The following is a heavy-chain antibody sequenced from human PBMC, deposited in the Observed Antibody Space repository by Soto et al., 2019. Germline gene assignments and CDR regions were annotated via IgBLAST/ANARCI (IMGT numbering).Heavy chain of an antibody. CDR2: ISGSGGST. D-gene: IGHD3-3*01. CDR3: AKYLTYYDFWSGYYDAFDI. J-gene: IGHJ3*02. Sequence: DVQLLESGGGLVQPGGSLRLSCAASGFTFSSYAMSWVRQAPGKGLEWVSAISGSGGSTYYADSVKGRFTISRDNSKNTLYLQMNSLRAEDTAVYYCAKYLTYYDFWSGYYDAFDIWGQGTMVTVSS. V-gene: IGHV3-23*01. CDR1: GFTFSSYA.